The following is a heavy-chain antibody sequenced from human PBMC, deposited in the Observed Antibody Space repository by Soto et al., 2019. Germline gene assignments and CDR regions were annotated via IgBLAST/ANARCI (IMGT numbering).Heavy chain of an antibody. CDR1: GYTFNNYD. D-gene: IGHD2-21*01. Sequence: ASVKVSCKAFGYTFNNYDINWVRQASGQGLEWMGWINVDSGNTDYAQKFQGRVTMTRDTSINTVYMELTGLRSDDTAVYFCARGNSGACNSWGQGTLVTVSS. V-gene: IGHV1-8*01. CDR3: ARGNSGACNS. CDR2: INVDSGNT. J-gene: IGHJ5*02.